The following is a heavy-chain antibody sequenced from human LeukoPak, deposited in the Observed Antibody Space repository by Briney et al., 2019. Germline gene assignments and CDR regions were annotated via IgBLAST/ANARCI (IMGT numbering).Heavy chain of an antibody. CDR2: ISGSGGST. V-gene: IGHV3-23*01. CDR3: AKDDTGATYAFDI. Sequence: GGSLRLSCAASGFTLGSYTMSWVRQAPGKGLEWVSAISGSGGSTYYADSVKGRFTISRDNSKNTLYLQMNSLRAEDTAVYYCAKDDTGATYAFDIWGQGTMVTVSS. CDR1: GFTLGSYT. J-gene: IGHJ3*02. D-gene: IGHD1-26*01.